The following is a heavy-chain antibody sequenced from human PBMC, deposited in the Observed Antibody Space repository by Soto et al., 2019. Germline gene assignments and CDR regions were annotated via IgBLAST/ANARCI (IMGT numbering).Heavy chain of an antibody. J-gene: IGHJ3*01. V-gene: IGHV3-7*02. CDR2: IKQDGSEK. Sequence: PGGSLRLSCAASGFTFRSYWMSWVRQAPGKGLEWVANIKQDGSEKYYVDSVKGRFTISRDNGKNSLYLEMNSLRVEDTAIYYCASKGGQGDASAFWGEGTMVTVSS. CDR1: GFTFRSYW. CDR3: ASKGGQGDASAF.